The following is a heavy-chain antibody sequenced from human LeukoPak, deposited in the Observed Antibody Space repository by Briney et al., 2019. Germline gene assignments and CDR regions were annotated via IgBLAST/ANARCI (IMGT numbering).Heavy chain of an antibody. CDR2: ITASGTAM. CDR1: GFTFSSYS. J-gene: IGHJ4*02. V-gene: IGHV3-48*02. D-gene: IGHD1-26*01. Sequence: GALRLSCAASGFTFSSYSMNWVRQAPGKGLEWVSHITASGTAMFYADSVKGRFTISRDNATNSLYLQMNSLRDEDTAVYYCASSGSYRLDYWGQGTLVTVSS. CDR3: ASSGSYRLDY.